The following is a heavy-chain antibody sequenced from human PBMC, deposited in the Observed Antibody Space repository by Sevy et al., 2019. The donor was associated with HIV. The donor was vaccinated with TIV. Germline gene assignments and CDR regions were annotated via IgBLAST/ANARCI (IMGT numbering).Heavy chain of an antibody. CDR2: IYPDDSET. CDR3: ATSRSGYFDSSGYYIY. CDR1: GYSFTSHW. J-gene: IGHJ4*02. Sequence: MSGESLKISCEGSGYSFTSHWIGWVRHMPGKGLEWMGIIYPDDSETRYSPSFQGQVTFSADKSISTAYLQWSSLKASDTAMYYCATSRSGYFDSSGYYIYWGQGTMVTVSS. V-gene: IGHV5-51*01. D-gene: IGHD3-22*01.